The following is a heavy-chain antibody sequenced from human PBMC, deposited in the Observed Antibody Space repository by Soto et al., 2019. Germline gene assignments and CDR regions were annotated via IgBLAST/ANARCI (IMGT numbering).Heavy chain of an antibody. CDR2: VSDRCDWT. J-gene: IGHJ6*02. CDR3: ATGITMVRGAERRYYYYYYGMDV. V-gene: IGHV3-23*01. Sequence: GGSLRLSCTVSGFTFDTYAMSWVRQAPGKGLEWVSGVSDRCDWTYYADSVRGRFTISCDSSENTLYLQMNSLRAEDTAVYYCATGITMVRGAERRYYYYYYGMDVWGQGTTVTVSS. CDR1: GFTFDTYA. D-gene: IGHD3-10*01.